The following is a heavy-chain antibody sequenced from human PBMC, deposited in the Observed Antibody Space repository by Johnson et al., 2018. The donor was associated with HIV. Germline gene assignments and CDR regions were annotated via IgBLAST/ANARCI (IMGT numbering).Heavy chain of an antibody. J-gene: IGHJ3*02. D-gene: IGHD6-13*01. V-gene: IGHV3-23*04. CDR2: ISGSGGST. CDR1: GLKFDDHY. Sequence: VQLVESGGGLVKVGGSLRLSCAASGLKFDDHYMSCIRQAPGKGLERVSAISGSGGSTYYADSVKGRFTISRDNSKNTLYTQMNSLRAEDTAVYYCARVGSSWGRDAFDIWGQGTMVNVSS. CDR3: ARVGSSWGRDAFDI.